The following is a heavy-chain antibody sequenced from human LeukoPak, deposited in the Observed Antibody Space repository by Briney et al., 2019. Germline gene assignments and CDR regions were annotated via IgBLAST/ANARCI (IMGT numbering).Heavy chain of an antibody. CDR1: GYSFTSYW. D-gene: IGHD6-13*01. J-gene: IGHJ6*02. CDR2: IYPGDSDT. V-gene: IGHV5-51*01. Sequence: GESLKISCKGSGYSFTSYWIGWVRQMPGKGLEWMGIIYPGDSDTRYSPSFQGQVTISADKSISTAYLQWSSLKASDTAMYYCARRAADYYYYYGMDVWGQGTTVTVPS. CDR3: ARRAADYYYYYGMDV.